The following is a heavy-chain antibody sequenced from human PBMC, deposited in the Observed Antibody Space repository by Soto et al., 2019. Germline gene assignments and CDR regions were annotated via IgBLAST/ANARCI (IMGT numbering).Heavy chain of an antibody. CDR1: GGSVSSGSYY. Sequence: SETLSLTCTVSGGSVSSGSYYWSWIRQPPGKGLEWIGYIYYSGSTNYNPSLKSRVTISVDASKNQFSLKLSSVTAADTAVYYCARVLRYYAYYYGMDAWGQGTTVTVSS. CDR2: IYYSGST. CDR3: ARVLRYYAYYYGMDA. D-gene: IGHD1-26*01. V-gene: IGHV4-61*01. J-gene: IGHJ6*02.